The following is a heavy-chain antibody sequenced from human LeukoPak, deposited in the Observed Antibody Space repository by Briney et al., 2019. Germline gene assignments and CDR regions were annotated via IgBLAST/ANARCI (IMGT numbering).Heavy chain of an antibody. CDR2: ISTTGST. D-gene: IGHD5-24*01. Sequence: SETLSLTCTGSGGSISTHYWSWIRQPAGKGLEWIGRISTTGSTNYNPSLKSRVTMSIDTSKNQFSLKLSSVTAADTAVYYCAREVEMATQFDYWGQGTLVTVSS. V-gene: IGHV4-4*07. CDR1: GGSISTHY. J-gene: IGHJ4*02. CDR3: AREVEMATQFDY.